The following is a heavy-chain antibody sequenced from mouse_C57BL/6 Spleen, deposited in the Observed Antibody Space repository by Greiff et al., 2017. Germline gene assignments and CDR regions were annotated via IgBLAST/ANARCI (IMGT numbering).Heavy chain of an antibody. V-gene: IGHV14-4*01. CDR2: IDPENGDT. D-gene: IGHD1-1*02. CDR3: TTGGRGGYFDY. Sequence: VQLQQSGAELVRPGASVKLSCTASGFNIKDDYMHWVKQRPEQGLEWIGWIDPENGDTEYASKFQGKATITADTSSNTAYLQLSSLTSEDTAVYYCTTGGRGGYFDYWGQGTTLTVSS. CDR1: GFNIKDDY. J-gene: IGHJ2*01.